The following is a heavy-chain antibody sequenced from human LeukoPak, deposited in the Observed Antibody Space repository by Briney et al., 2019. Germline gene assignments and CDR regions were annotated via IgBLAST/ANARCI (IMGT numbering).Heavy chain of an antibody. D-gene: IGHD2-21*02. CDR3: ARGPHIVVVTAHDAFDI. Sequence: ASVKVSCKASGYTFTSYYMHWVRQAPGQGLEWMGIINPSGGSTSYAQKFQGRVTMTRNTSISTAYMELSSLRSEDTAVYYCARGPHIVVVTAHDAFDIWGQGTMVTVSS. CDR1: GYTFTSYY. J-gene: IGHJ3*02. CDR2: INPSGGST. V-gene: IGHV1-46*01.